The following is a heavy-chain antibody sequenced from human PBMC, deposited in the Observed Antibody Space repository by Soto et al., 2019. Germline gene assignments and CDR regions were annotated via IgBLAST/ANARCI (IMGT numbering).Heavy chain of an antibody. V-gene: IGHV4-30-4*01. CDR2: IYYSGST. Sequence: QVQLQESGPGLVKPSQTLSLTCTVSGGSISSGDYYWGWIRQPPGKGLVWIVYIYYSGSTYYNPSLESRATISVDTSKNQFSLKLSSVTAADKAVYYCARVYYGSGTDAFDIWGQGTMVTVSS. J-gene: IGHJ3*02. D-gene: IGHD3-10*01. CDR3: ARVYYGSGTDAFDI. CDR1: GGSISSGDYY.